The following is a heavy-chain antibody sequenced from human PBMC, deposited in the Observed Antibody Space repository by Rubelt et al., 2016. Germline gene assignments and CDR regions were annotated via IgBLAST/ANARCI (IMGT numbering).Heavy chain of an antibody. J-gene: IGHJ2*01. CDR1: GFTFSSFA. D-gene: IGHD2-21*02. CDR3: AKDSVTGDWYFDL. Sequence: EVQLLESGGGFVQPGGSLRLSCVASGFTFSSFAVTWVRLAPGKGLEWVSTISTTGDTTYYADSGKGRFTISRDNSKNTVYLQVDSLRADDTAVYYCAKDSVTGDWYFDLWGRGTLVTVSS. V-gene: IGHV3-23*01. CDR2: ISTTGDTT.